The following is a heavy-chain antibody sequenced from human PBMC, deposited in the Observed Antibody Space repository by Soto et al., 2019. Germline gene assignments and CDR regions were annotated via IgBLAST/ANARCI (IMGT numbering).Heavy chain of an antibody. D-gene: IGHD3-10*01. Sequence: GASVKVSCQASGSTFTGYYMHLLREAPLQALAPMLLINPNSGGTNYAQKFQGRVTMTRDTSISTAYMELSRLRSDDTAVYYCARDQGSITMVRGVSSYYYYGMDVWGQGTTVTGSS. CDR3: ARDQGSITMVRGVSSYYYYGMDV. J-gene: IGHJ6*02. V-gene: IGHV1-2*02. CDR1: GSTFTGYY. CDR2: INPNSGGT.